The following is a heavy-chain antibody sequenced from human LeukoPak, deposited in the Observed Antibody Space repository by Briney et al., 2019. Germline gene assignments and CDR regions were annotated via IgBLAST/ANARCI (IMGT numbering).Heavy chain of an antibody. Sequence: GGSLRLSCAASGFAFSSYSMNWVRQAPGKGLEWVSSISSSSSYIYYADSVKGRFTISRDNAKNSLYLQMNSLRAEDTAVYYCAGDQRGYYGSGSYYLPDYWGQGTLVTVSS. V-gene: IGHV3-21*01. D-gene: IGHD3-10*01. CDR3: AGDQRGYYGSGSYYLPDY. CDR1: GFAFSSYS. J-gene: IGHJ4*02. CDR2: ISSSSSYI.